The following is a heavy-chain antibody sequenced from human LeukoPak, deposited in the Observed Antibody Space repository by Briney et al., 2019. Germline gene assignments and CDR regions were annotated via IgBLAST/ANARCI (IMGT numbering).Heavy chain of an antibody. CDR1: GFTLSDYW. CDR3: VCHVVLSVGYHYGMGV. V-gene: IGHV3-7*02. D-gene: IGHD4/OR15-4a*01. J-gene: IGHJ6*01. Sequence: PGGSLRLSCVASGFTLSDYWMRWVRQAPGKGLEWVSDIKEDGSEKYYVDSVKGRFTISRDNAKNSLYLQMNSLRVEDTALYYCVCHVVLSVGYHYGMGVWGQGTTVTVSS. CDR2: IKEDGSEK.